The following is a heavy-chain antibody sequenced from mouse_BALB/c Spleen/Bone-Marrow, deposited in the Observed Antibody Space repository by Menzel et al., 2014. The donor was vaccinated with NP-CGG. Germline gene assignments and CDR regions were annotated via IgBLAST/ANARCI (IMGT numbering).Heavy chain of an antibody. CDR3: ALYYRYDYFDY. CDR1: GYTFTSYW. V-gene: IGHV1-7*01. J-gene: IGHJ2*01. Sequence: VQLQQSGAELAKPGASVKMSCKASGYTFTSYWMHWVKQRPGQGLEWIGYIYPSTTYSAYNQKFKDKATLTADKSSSTAYMQLSSLTSEDSAVYYCALYYRYDYFDYWGQGTTLTVSS. D-gene: IGHD2-14*01. CDR2: IYPSTTYS.